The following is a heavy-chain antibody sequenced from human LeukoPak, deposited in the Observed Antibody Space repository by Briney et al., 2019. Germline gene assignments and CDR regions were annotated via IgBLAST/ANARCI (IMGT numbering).Heavy chain of an antibody. D-gene: IGHD2-8*01. CDR1: GFSFSSYP. Sequence: GGSLRLSCAAAGFSFSSYPMNWVRQAPGKGLEWVSHISSDGNTESYVDAPRGRFTMSRDNDKNSLFLLINSQRVEDTAVYYCARDSVNGPFVISLDLWGQGALVTVSS. CDR3: ARDSVNGPFVISLDL. J-gene: IGHJ4*02. CDR2: ISSDGNTE. V-gene: IGHV3-48*03.